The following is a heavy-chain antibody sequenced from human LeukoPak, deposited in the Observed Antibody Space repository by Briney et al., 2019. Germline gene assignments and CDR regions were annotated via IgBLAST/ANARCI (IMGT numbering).Heavy chain of an antibody. CDR1: GFTFGSYA. D-gene: IGHD1-26*01. Sequence: TGGSLRLSCAASGFTFGSYAMSWVRQAPGKGLEWVSAISGSGGSTYYADSVKGRFTISRDNSKNTLYLQMNSLRAEDTAVYYCAKDRGRWELFAFDIWGQGTMVTVSS. CDR2: ISGSGGST. CDR3: AKDRGRWELFAFDI. V-gene: IGHV3-23*01. J-gene: IGHJ3*02.